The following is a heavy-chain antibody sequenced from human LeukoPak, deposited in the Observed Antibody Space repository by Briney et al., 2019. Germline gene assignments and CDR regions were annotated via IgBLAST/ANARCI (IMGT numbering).Heavy chain of an antibody. D-gene: IGHD2-2*01. CDR1: GGSISSHY. V-gene: IGHV4-59*11. Sequence: SETLSLTCTVSGGSISSHYWSWIRQPPGKGLEWIGYIYYSGSTNYNPSLKSRVTISVDTSKNQFSLKLSSVTAADTAVYYCARDSKPLYCSSTSCYESFYYMDVWGKGTTVTVSS. CDR2: IYYSGST. CDR3: ARDSKPLYCSSTSCYESFYYMDV. J-gene: IGHJ6*03.